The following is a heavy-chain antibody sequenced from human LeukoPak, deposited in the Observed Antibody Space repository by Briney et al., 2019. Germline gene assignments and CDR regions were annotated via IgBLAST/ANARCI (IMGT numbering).Heavy chain of an antibody. J-gene: IGHJ6*03. Sequence: GGSLRLSCAASGFTFSSYWMSWVRQAPGKGLEWVANIKQDGSEKYYVDSVKGRFTISRDNAKNSLYLQMNSLRAEDTAVYYCARDGDTVLTRGYYYYMDVWGKGTTVTVSS. CDR2: IKQDGSEK. CDR1: GFTFSSYW. CDR3: ARDGDTVLTRGYYYYMDV. D-gene: IGHD4-23*01. V-gene: IGHV3-7*01.